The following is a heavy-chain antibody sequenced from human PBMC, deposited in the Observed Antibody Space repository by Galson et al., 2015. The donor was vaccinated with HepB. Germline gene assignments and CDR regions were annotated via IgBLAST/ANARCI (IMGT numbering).Heavy chain of an antibody. Sequence: SVKVSCKASGGTFSTHAMSWVLQAPGQGLEWMGGITPLFGTAKYAQKFQGRVTITADESTSTVYMELSSLRFEDTAVYYCAREGIAASTNPVDYWGQGTLVTVSS. J-gene: IGHJ4*02. CDR3: AREGIAASTNPVDY. D-gene: IGHD6-13*01. V-gene: IGHV1-69*13. CDR2: ITPLFGTA. CDR1: GGTFSTHA.